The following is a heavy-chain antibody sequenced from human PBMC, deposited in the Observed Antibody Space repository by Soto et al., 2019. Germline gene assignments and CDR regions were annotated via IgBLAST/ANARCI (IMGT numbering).Heavy chain of an antibody. V-gene: IGHV3-23*01. CDR2: ITTSGGNT. D-gene: IGHD2-8*01. J-gene: IGHJ6*03. CDR3: AGRYCTNGVCYTNYYYYNDV. Sequence: EVQLLESGGGLVQPGGSLRLSCAASGFTFSTYAMSWVRKAPGKGLEWVSTITTSGGNTYYADSVQGRFTISRDNSKNTLYVQMNSLRAEDTAVYYCAGRYCTNGVCYTNYYYYNDVRGKGTTVTVSS. CDR1: GFTFSTYA.